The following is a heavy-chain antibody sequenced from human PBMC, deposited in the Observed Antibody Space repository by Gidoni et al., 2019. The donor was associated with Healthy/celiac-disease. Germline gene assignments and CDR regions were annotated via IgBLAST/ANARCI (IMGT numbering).Heavy chain of an antibody. Sequence: QVQLVQSGAEVKKPGASVKVSCKASGYTFTSYYMHWVRQAPGQGLEWMGIINPSGGSTSYAQKFQGRVTMTRDTSTSTVYMELSSLRSEDTAVYYCARGDRVDTAMVTSPFDYWGQGTLVTVSS. CDR2: INPSGGST. D-gene: IGHD5-18*01. CDR1: GYTFTSYY. J-gene: IGHJ4*02. V-gene: IGHV1-46*01. CDR3: ARGDRVDTAMVTSPFDY.